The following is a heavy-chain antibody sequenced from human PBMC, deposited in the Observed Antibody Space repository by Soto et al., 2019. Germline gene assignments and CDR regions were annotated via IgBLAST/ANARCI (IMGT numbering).Heavy chain of an antibody. Sequence: GGSLRLSCAASGFTVSDNYMSWVRQAPGKGLEWVSVIYRGGATYYANSVTGRFTISRDTSLHLQMNSLKTEDTAIYYCARGWQSAFDIWGQGTMVTVSS. CDR1: GFTVSDNY. CDR2: IYRGGAT. J-gene: IGHJ3*02. D-gene: IGHD6-13*01. V-gene: IGHV3-53*01. CDR3: ARGWQSAFDI.